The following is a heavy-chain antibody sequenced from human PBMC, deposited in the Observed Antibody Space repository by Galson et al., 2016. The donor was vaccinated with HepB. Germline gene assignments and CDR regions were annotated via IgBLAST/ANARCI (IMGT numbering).Heavy chain of an antibody. CDR3: GTLPNRNDFDF. CDR2: ITATAGRT. V-gene: IGHV3-23*01. D-gene: IGHD1-14*01. CDR1: GFTFTNYA. J-gene: IGHJ4*02. Sequence: SLRLSCAASGFTFTNYAMSWVRQAPGKGLEWVASITATAGRTYLADSVRGRFTISSDNAKNTVYPHMDGRGAEDTAVYYCGTLPNRNDFDFWGQGTQVTVSS.